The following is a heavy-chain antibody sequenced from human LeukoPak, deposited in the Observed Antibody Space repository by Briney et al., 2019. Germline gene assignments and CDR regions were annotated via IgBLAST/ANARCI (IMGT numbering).Heavy chain of an antibody. CDR2: IYPGDSDT. Sequence: GESLKITCKGSGYSFTSYWIGWVRQMPGKGLEWMGIIYPGDSDTRYSPSFQGQVTISADKSISTAYLQWSSLKASDTAMYYCARGAYDYVWGSYRYIAFDIWGQGTMVTVSS. CDR3: ARGAYDYVWGSYRYIAFDI. V-gene: IGHV5-51*01. D-gene: IGHD3-16*02. CDR1: GYSFTSYW. J-gene: IGHJ3*02.